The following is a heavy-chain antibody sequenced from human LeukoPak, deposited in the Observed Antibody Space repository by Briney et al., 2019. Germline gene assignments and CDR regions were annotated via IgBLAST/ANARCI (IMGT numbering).Heavy chain of an antibody. V-gene: IGHV3-21*01. CDR3: ARGDSSGYYCPY. CDR2: ISSSSSYI. CDR1: GFTFSSYS. J-gene: IGHJ4*02. D-gene: IGHD3-22*01. Sequence: GGSLRLSCAASGFTFSSYSMNWVRQAPGKGLEWVSSISSSSSYIYYADSVKGRFTISRDNAKNSLYLQMNSLRAEDTAVYYCARGDSSGYYCPYWGQGHLVTVSS.